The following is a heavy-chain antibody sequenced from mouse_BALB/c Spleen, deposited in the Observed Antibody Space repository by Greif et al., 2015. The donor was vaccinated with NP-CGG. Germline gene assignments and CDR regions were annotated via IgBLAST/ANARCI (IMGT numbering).Heavy chain of an antibody. Sequence: EVKLMESGPELVKPGASVKISCKASGYSFTGYFMNWVKQSHGKSLEWIGRINPYNGDTFYNQKFKGKATLTVDKSSSTAHMELLSLTSEDSAVYYCGITTATSAWFAYWGQGTLVTVSA. D-gene: IGHD1-2*01. CDR1: GYSFTGYF. CDR3: GITTATSAWFAY. CDR2: INPYNGDT. J-gene: IGHJ3*01. V-gene: IGHV1-37*01.